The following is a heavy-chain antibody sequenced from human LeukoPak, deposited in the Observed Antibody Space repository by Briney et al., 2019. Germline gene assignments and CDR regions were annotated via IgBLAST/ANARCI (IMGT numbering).Heavy chain of an antibody. V-gene: IGHV3-30*04. CDR2: ISYDGSSK. CDR1: GFSFNNFA. CDR3: ARPYLERSLKFCMDV. Sequence: GGSLRLSCAASGFSFNNFAMHWVRQAPGKGLEWVAHISYDGSSKYNEDSVKGRFTISRDDSKNTLYLQMNSLRAEDTAVYYCARPYLERSLKFCMDVWGKGTTVTVSS. J-gene: IGHJ6*03. D-gene: IGHD3-3*02.